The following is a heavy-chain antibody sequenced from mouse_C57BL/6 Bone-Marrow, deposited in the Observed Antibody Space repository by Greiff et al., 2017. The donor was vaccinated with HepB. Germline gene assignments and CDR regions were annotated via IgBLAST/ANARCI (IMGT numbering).Heavy chain of an antibody. D-gene: IGHD4-1*01. V-gene: IGHV5-4*01. CDR1: GFTFSSYA. CDR2: ISDGGSYT. J-gene: IGHJ3*01. Sequence: DVMLVESGGGLVKPGGSLKLSCAASGFTFSSYAMSWVRQTPEKRLEWVATISDGGSYTYYPDKVKGRFTISRDNAKNNLYLQMSQLKSEDTAIYYCARERLGRFAYWGQGTLVTVSA. CDR3: ARERLGRFAY.